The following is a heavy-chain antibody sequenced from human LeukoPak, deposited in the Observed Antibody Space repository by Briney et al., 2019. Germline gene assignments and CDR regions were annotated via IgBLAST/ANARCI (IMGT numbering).Heavy chain of an antibody. V-gene: IGHV3-20*04. D-gene: IGHD4-17*01. J-gene: IGHJ3*02. CDR2: INWNGGST. CDR3: ARTTNDYGDYRDAFDI. CDR1: GITLSNYG. Sequence: PGGSLRLSCAVSGITLSNYGMSWVRQAPGKGLEWVSGINWNGGSTGYADSVKGRFTISRDNAKNSLYLQMNSLRAEDTALYYCARTTNDYGDYRDAFDIWGQGTMVTVSS.